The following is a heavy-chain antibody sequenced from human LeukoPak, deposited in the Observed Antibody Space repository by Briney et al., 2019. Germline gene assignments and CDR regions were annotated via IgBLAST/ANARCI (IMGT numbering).Heavy chain of an antibody. J-gene: IGHJ4*02. CDR3: AKEIVGAPTPGAY. CDR2: VHKSGST. D-gene: IGHD1-26*01. CDR1: GGSISSYY. Sequence: SETLSLTCTVSGGSISSYYWSWIRQPPGKGLEWIGEVHKSGSTNYYPSLQSQVTISIDKSKNQIALELTSVTAADTAVYYCAKEIVGAPTPGAYWGQGILVTVSS. V-gene: IGHV4-59*12.